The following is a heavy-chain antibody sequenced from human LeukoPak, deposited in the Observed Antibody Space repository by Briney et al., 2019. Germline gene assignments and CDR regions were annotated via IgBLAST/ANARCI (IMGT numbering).Heavy chain of an antibody. CDR1: GFTFSSYG. CDR3: AKGDSNDY. Sequence: PGGSLRLSCAASGFTFSSYGMHWVRQAPGKGLEWVAVISYDGSNKYYADSVKGRFTIYRDNSKNTLYLQMNSLSAEDTAVYYCAKGDSNDYWGQGTLVTVSS. V-gene: IGHV3-30*18. J-gene: IGHJ4*02. CDR2: ISYDGSNK. D-gene: IGHD2-21*01.